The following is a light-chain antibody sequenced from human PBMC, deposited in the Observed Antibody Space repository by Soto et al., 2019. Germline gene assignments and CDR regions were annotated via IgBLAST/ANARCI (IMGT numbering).Light chain of an antibody. CDR3: QHYDISPFT. CDR2: GAS. CDR1: QSVSSNY. V-gene: IGKV3-20*01. J-gene: IGKJ5*01. Sequence: IGLKECTGNPELSPGERASLSCRASQSVSSNYLAWYQQKPGQAPRLLIYGASSRATGIPDRFSGSGSGTDFTLTISRLEPDDFAVYCCQHYDISPFTFVQGTRLEIK.